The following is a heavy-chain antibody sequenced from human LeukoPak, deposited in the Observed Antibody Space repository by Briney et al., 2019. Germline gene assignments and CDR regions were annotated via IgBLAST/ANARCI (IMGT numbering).Heavy chain of an antibody. CDR1: AGSITGYH. CDR3: ARLIVGATFDS. D-gene: IGHD1-26*01. V-gene: IGHV4-4*07. CDR2: IFSSGST. Sequence: SETLSLTCTVSAGSITGYHWSWIRQPAGKGLEWIGRIFSSGSTSYSPSLRGRVTMSVDTSKNQFSLKLSSVTAADTAVYYCARLIVGATFDSWGQGTLVTVSS. J-gene: IGHJ4*02.